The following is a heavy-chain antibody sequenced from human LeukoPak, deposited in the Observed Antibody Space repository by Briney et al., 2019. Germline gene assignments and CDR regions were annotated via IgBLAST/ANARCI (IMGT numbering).Heavy chain of an antibody. CDR2: INHGGAT. D-gene: IGHD2-15*01. CDR1: SWSFSGFY. CDR3: ARVHEYCSGGSCYIQGFDY. J-gene: IGHJ4*02. V-gene: IGHV4-34*01. Sequence: SETLSPTCSVYSWSFSGFYWRWHGPPQGKGLVWCGEINHGGATNYNPPLKSRVTISVDTSKNQFSLKLSSVTAADTAVFYCARVHEYCSGGSCYIQGFDYWGQGTLVTVSS.